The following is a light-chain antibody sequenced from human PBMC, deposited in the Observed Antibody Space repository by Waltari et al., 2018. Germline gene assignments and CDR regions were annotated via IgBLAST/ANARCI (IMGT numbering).Light chain of an antibody. V-gene: IGKV1-39*01. Sequence: DIQMTQSPSSLSASVGTGVSITCRASESITNSLNWYQQKPGKAPKLLIHTASSLQSGVPSRFSGRGSGTEFTLTISGLQPGDVATYYCHQSYTVAFTFGPGTKLEI. CDR1: ESITNS. CDR3: HQSYTVAFT. CDR2: TAS. J-gene: IGKJ2*01.